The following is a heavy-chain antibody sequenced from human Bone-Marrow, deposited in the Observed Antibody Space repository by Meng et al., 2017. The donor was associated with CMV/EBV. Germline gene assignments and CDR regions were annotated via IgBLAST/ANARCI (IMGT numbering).Heavy chain of an antibody. CDR2: INPSGGST. CDR3: ARRYCSSTSCYRASPWAFDI. V-gene: IGHV1-46*01. CDR1: GCTFPRYY. Sequence: VSCKPSGCTFPRYYLHWVRQAPGQGLEWMGIINPSGGSTSYAQKFQGRVTMTRDTSISTAYMELSRMRSDDTAVYYCARRYCSSTSCYRASPWAFDIWGQGTMVTVSS. J-gene: IGHJ3*02. D-gene: IGHD2-2*01.